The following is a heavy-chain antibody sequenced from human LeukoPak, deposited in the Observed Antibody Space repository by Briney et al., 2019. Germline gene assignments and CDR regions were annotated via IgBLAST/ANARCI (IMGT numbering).Heavy chain of an antibody. CDR1: GYSFTSYW. V-gene: IGHV5-51*01. Sequence: GESLKISCKGSGYSFTSYWIGWVRQMPGKGLEWMGIIYPGDSDTRYSPSFQGQVTISADKSISTAYLQWSSLKASDTAMYYCARSGYCSSTSCRWYYMDVWGKGTTVTLSS. J-gene: IGHJ6*03. D-gene: IGHD2-2*01. CDR2: IYPGDSDT. CDR3: ARSGYCSSTSCRWYYMDV.